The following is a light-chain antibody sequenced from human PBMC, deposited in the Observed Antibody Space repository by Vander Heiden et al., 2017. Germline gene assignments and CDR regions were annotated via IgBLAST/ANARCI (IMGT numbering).Light chain of an antibody. CDR1: DSDSKR. CDR3: QVWDSSGDHVV. V-gene: IGLV3-21*02. Sequence: SYVLTQPPSVSVAPGPTARMPWGGSDSDSKRCHWYRQKPGQAPVLVVYDDDVRPSGIPERVSASNSGNMATLTISRVEVGDEADYYCQVWDSSGDHVVFGGGTKLTGL. J-gene: IGLJ2*01. CDR2: DDD.